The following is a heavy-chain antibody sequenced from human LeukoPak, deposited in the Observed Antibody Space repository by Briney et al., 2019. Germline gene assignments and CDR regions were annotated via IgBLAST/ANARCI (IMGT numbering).Heavy chain of an antibody. CDR2: IRYDGSNK. CDR3: AKDPYYYYYMDV. Sequence: GGSLRLSCAASGFTFSSYGMHWVRQAPGKGLEWVAFIRYDGSNKYYADSVKGRFTISRYNSKNTLYLQMNSLRAEDTAVYYCAKDPYYYYYMDVWGKGTTVTVSS. V-gene: IGHV3-30*02. J-gene: IGHJ6*03. CDR1: GFTFSSYG.